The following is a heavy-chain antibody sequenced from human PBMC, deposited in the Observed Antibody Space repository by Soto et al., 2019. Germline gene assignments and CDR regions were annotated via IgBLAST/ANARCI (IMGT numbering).Heavy chain of an antibody. Sequence: WVRQAPGKGLVWVSRINPEETTISCADSVRGRFTISRDNARDTVFLQMNSLGVEDTAVYYCGRGAYGDPVDSWGQGTLVTVSS. V-gene: IGHV3-74*01. D-gene: IGHD4-17*01. CDR3: GRGAYGDPVDS. J-gene: IGHJ4*02. CDR2: INPEETTI.